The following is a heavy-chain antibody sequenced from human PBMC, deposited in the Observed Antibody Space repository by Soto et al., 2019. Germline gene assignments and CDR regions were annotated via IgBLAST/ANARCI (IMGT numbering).Heavy chain of an antibody. CDR2: VYYRGRS. CDR3: VSERTTVPTQAYFDY. V-gene: IGHV4-39*01. CDR1: GGSVTNSSYY. Sequence: SETLSLTCTVSGGSVTNSSYYWGWIRQSPGKGLEWIGSVYYRGRSYSKSSVKSRVTISVDTSKNRFSLSLNSVTASDTAVYFCVSERTTVPTQAYFDYWGPGALVTVSS. J-gene: IGHJ4*02. D-gene: IGHD4-17*01.